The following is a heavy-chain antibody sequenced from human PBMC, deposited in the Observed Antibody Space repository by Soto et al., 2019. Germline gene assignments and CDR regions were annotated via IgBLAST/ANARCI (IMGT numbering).Heavy chain of an antibody. D-gene: IGHD3-22*01. J-gene: IGHJ6*03. Sequence: GGSLRLSCAASGFTFSSYAMSWVRQAPGKGLEWVSAISGSGGSTYYAESVKGRFTISRDNSKNTLYLQMNSLRAEDTAVYYCAKGYSQVVGDAYYYYYMDVWGKGTTVTVSS. V-gene: IGHV3-23*01. CDR1: GFTFSSYA. CDR3: AKGYSQVVGDAYYYYYMDV. CDR2: ISGSGGST.